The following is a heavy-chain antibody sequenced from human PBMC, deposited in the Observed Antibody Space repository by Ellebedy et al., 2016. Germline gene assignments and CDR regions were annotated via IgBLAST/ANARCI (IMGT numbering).Heavy chain of an antibody. CDR3: ARDQGDAFDI. CDR2: INAGNGNT. V-gene: IGHV1-3*01. J-gene: IGHJ3*02. CDR1: GYTFTSYA. Sequence: ASVKVSCKASGYTFTSYAMHWVRQAPGQRLEWMGWINAGNGNTKYSQKFLGRVTISRDTSTSTAYMELSSLRSEDTAVYYCARDQGDAFDIWGQGTMVTVSS.